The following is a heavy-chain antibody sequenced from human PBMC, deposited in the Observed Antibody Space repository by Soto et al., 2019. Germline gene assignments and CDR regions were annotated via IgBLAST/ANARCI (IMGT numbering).Heavy chain of an antibody. J-gene: IGHJ1*01. D-gene: IGHD2-21*02. V-gene: IGHV1-69*05. Sequence: QVQLVQSGAEVKKPGSSVKVSCKASRGTFSSYAISGVRQAPGQGLEWMGGIIPIFGTANYAQKFQGRVTITSDESTSTAYMELSSLRSEDTAVYYCARAAYCGGDCYPGYFQHCGQGTLVTVSS. CDR2: IIPIFGTA. CDR3: ARAAYCGGDCYPGYFQH. CDR1: RGTFSSYA.